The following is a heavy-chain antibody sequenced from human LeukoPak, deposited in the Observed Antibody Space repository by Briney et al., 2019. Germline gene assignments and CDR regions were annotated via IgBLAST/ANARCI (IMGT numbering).Heavy chain of an antibody. CDR3: ARLMDDSSGYFPDAFDI. J-gene: IGHJ3*02. V-gene: IGHV3-66*04. Sequence: GSLRLSCAASGFTVSRNYMSWVRQAPGKGLVWVSIIYSGGSTYYADSVKGRFTISRDIYKNTLYLQMNSLRAEDTSVYYCARLMDDSSGYFPDAFDIWGQGTMVTVS. D-gene: IGHD3-22*01. CDR1: GFTVSRNY. CDR2: IYSGGST.